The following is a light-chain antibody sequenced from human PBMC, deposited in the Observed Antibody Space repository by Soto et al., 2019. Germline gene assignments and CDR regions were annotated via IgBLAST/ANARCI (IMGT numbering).Light chain of an antibody. CDR3: QHYGRSLLFT. J-gene: IGKJ3*01. CDR1: QSVTSNY. Sequence: DIVLTQSPGTLSLSPGERATLSCRASQSVTSNYLAWYQQKPGQAPRLLIYGASSRATGIPDRFSGSGSGTDFTLTISRLETEDFAVYYCQHYGRSLLFTFGPGTTVDIK. CDR2: GAS. V-gene: IGKV3-20*01.